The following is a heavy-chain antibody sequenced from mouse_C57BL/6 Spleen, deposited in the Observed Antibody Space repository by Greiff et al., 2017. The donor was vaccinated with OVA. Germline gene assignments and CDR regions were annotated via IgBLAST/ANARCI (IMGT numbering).Heavy chain of an antibody. Sequence: VQLKESGGGLVQPGGSLKLSCAASGFTFSDYYMYWVRQTPEKRLEWVAYISNGGGSTYYPDTVKGRFTISRDNAKNTLYMQMSRLQSEDTAMYYCARHGPQSNWPYWYFDVWGTGTTVTVSS. D-gene: IGHD4-1*01. CDR1: GFTFSDYY. J-gene: IGHJ1*03. V-gene: IGHV5-12*01. CDR2: ISNGGGST. CDR3: ARHGPQSNWPYWYFDV.